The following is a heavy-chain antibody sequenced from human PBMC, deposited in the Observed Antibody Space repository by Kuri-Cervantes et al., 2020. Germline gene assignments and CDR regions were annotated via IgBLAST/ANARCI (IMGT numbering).Heavy chain of an antibody. CDR2: INPNSGGT. D-gene: IGHD3-9*01. CDR3: ARGNTMYYDILTGYIAGYYYYGMDV. J-gene: IGHJ6*02. Sequence: ASVKVSCKASGYTFTGYYMHRVRQAPGQGLEWMGWINPNSGGTNYAQKFQGRVTMTRDTSISTAYMELSRLRSDDTAVYYCARGNTMYYDILTGYIAGYYYYGMDVWGQGTTVTVSS. V-gene: IGHV1-2*02. CDR1: GYTFTGYY.